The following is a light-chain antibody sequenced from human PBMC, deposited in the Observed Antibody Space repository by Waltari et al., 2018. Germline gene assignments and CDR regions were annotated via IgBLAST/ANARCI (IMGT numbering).Light chain of an antibody. Sequence: DIQMTQSPPSLSASVGDSVTITCRASQGISNYLAWYQQKPGKVPKLLIYAASTLQSGVPSRFSGSGSGTDFTLTISSLQPEDVATYYCQKYNSAPPFTFGPGTKVDIK. J-gene: IGKJ3*01. CDR3: QKYNSAPPFT. V-gene: IGKV1-27*01. CDR1: QGISNY. CDR2: AAS.